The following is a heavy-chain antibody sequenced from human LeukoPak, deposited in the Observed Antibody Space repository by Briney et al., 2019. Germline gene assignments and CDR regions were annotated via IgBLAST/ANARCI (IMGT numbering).Heavy chain of an antibody. CDR2: INGGNGNA. Sequence: GASVKVSCKASGYTFTSYAIHWVRQAPGQRLEWMGWINGGNGNAKYSQEFQGRVTITRDTSANTAYMELSRLRSEDMALYYCARGGSYAMDVWGQGTTVTVAS. D-gene: IGHD2-2*01. V-gene: IGHV1-3*03. CDR3: ARGGSYAMDV. CDR1: GYTFTSYA. J-gene: IGHJ6*02.